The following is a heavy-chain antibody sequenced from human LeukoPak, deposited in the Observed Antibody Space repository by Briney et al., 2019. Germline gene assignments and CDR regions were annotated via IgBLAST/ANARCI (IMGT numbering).Heavy chain of an antibody. J-gene: IGHJ4*02. V-gene: IGHV4-34*01. CDR2: INHSGST. D-gene: IGHD6-13*01. CDR3: ASEGGIAAAGTFAF. Sequence: SETLSLTCAVYGGSFSGYYWSWIRQPPGKGLEWIGEINHSGSTNYNPSLKSRVTISVDTSKNQFSLKLSSVTAADTAVYYCASEGGIAAAGTFAFWGQGTLVTVSS. CDR1: GGSFSGYY.